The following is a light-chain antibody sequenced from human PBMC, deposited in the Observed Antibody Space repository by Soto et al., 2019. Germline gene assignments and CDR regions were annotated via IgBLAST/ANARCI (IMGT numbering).Light chain of an antibody. Sequence: QSVLTQPPSASGSPGQSVTISCTGTRNDIGAYEFVSWYQHHPGKAPKLIIYEVVQRPSGVPDRFSGSKSGNTASLTVSGLQAADEADYYCCSYVGGSIYVFGSGTKVTVV. V-gene: IGLV2-8*01. CDR1: RNDIGAYEF. J-gene: IGLJ1*01. CDR2: EVV. CDR3: CSYVGGSIYV.